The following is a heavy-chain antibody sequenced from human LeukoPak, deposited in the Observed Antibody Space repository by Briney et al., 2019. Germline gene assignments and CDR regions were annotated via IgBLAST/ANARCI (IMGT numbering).Heavy chain of an antibody. Sequence: PGGSLRLSCAASGFTFSSYGMSWVRQAPGKGLEWVSAISGSGGSTYYADSVKGRFTISRDNSKNTLYLQMNSLRAEDTAVYYCANAPDYYDSSPPDYWGQGTLVTVSS. J-gene: IGHJ4*02. CDR1: GFTFSSYG. D-gene: IGHD3-22*01. CDR3: ANAPDYYDSSPPDY. CDR2: ISGSGGST. V-gene: IGHV3-23*01.